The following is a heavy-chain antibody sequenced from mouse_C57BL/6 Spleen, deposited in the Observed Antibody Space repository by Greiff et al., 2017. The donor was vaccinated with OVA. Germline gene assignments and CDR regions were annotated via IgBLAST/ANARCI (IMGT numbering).Heavy chain of an antibody. Sequence: DVKLVESGEGLVKPGGSLKLSCAASGFTFSSYAMSWVRQTPEKRLEWVAYISSGGDYIYYADTVKGRFTISRDNARNTLYLQMSSLKSEDTAMYYCTRDQEAYYYGSSYWFAYWGQGTLVTVSA. D-gene: IGHD1-1*01. CDR2: ISSGGDYI. J-gene: IGHJ3*01. CDR3: TRDQEAYYYGSSYWFAY. V-gene: IGHV5-9-1*02. CDR1: GFTFSSYA.